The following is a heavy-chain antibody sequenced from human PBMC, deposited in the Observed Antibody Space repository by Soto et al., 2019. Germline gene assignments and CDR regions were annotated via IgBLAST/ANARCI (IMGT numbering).Heavy chain of an antibody. CDR1: GYSFTSYW. D-gene: IGHD5-12*01. Sequence: GESLKISCKGSGYSFTSYWIGWVRQMPGKGLEWMGIIYPGDSDTRYSPSFQGQVTISADKSISTAYLQWSSLKASDTAMYYCARLPLLKMATTTLDYYYGMDVWGQGTTVTVSS. V-gene: IGHV5-51*01. CDR2: IYPGDSDT. CDR3: ARLPLLKMATTTLDYYYGMDV. J-gene: IGHJ6*02.